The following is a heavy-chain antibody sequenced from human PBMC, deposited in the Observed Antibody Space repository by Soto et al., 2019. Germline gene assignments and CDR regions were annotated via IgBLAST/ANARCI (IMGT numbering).Heavy chain of an antibody. V-gene: IGHV1-2*04. J-gene: IGHJ4*02. CDR3: ARSGSPYGDIDY. CDR1: GYTFTGYY. D-gene: IGHD2-8*01. Sequence: QVQLVQSGAEVKKPGASVKVSCKASGYTFTGYYMHWVRQAPGQGLEWMGWINPNSGGTNYAQKLQGWVTMTRDTSISTAYMELRRLRSDDPAVYYCARSGSPYGDIDYWGQGTLVTVSS. CDR2: INPNSGGT.